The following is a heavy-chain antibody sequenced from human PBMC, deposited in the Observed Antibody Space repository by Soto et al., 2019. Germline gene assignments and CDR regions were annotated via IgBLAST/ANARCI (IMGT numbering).Heavy chain of an antibody. CDR2: ITSTADTYAT. J-gene: IGHJ3*02. V-gene: IGHV3-73*01. Sequence: EVQLEESGGGLVQPGGSLKLSCAASGSGLSASVMHWFRQVSGKGLEWVGRITSTADTYATAYSASVKGRFTVSRDDSKNTAYLQMNSLKAEDTAVYYCTGSLSFAFDIWGQGTMVHVSS. CDR1: GSGLSASV. CDR3: TGSLSFAFDI.